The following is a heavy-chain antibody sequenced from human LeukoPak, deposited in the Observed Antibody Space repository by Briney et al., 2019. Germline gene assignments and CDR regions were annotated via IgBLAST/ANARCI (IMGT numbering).Heavy chain of an antibody. Sequence: GGSLRLSCAASGFTFSSYSMNWVRQAPGKGLEWVSSISSSSSYIYYADSVKGRFTISRDNAKNSLYLQMNSLRAKDTAVYYCARDWMVRGAERINWFDPWGQGTLVTVSS. V-gene: IGHV3-21*01. J-gene: IGHJ5*02. CDR3: ARDWMVRGAERINWFDP. D-gene: IGHD3-10*01. CDR1: GFTFSSYS. CDR2: ISSSSSYI.